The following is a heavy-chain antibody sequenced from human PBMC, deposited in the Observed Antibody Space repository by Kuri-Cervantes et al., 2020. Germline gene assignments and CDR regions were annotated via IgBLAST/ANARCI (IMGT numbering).Heavy chain of an antibody. V-gene: IGHV3-15*01. J-gene: IGHJ4*02. Sequence: GESLKISCAASGFTFSSYAMHWVRQAPGKGLEWVGRVKSKADGGTTEYAAPVQGRCAISRDDSKNTLYLQMNSLQTEGTAVYYCATAVPNTNGWYSYFDYWGRGTLVTVSS. D-gene: IGHD6-19*01. CDR2: VKSKADGGTT. CDR3: ATAVPNTNGWYSYFDY. CDR1: GFTFSSYA.